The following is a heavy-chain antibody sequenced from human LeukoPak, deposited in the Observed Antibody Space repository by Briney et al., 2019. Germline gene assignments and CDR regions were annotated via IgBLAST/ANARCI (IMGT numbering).Heavy chain of an antibody. CDR1: GYTFTGYY. CDR2: INPNSGGT. J-gene: IGHJ6*03. D-gene: IGHD3-3*01. CDR3: ARDQGQLRFLEWSYYYMDV. V-gene: IGHV1-2*02. Sequence: GASVEVSCKASGYTFTGYYMHWVRQAPGQGLEWMGWINPNSGGTNYAQKFQGRVTMTRDTSISTAYMELSRLRSDDTAVYYCARDQGQLRFLEWSYYYMDVWGKGTTVTVSS.